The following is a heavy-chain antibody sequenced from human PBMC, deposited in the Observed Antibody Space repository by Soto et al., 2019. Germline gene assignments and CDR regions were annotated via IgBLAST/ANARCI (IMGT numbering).Heavy chain of an antibody. D-gene: IGHD3-10*01. CDR3: ARQRLGCYYGSMSWFDY. CDR2: IYYSGST. V-gene: IGHV4-39*01. CDR1: GGSISSSSYY. Sequence: SETLSLTCTVSGGSISSSSYYWGWIRQPPGKGLEWIGSIYYSGSTYYNPSLKSRVTISVDTSKNQFSLKLSSVTAADTAVYYCARQRLGCYYGSMSWFDYWCPGTLLTVFS. J-gene: IGHJ4*02.